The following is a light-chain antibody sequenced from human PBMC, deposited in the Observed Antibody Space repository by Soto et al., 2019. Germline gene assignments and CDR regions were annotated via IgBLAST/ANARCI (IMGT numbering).Light chain of an antibody. J-gene: IGKJ1*01. CDR2: GAF. V-gene: IGKV3-15*01. Sequence: EIVMTQSPVTLSGSPRARVTLSCRASQSLSSNLAWQQQKPGQAPSLLIYGAFTRATGIPARFSGTGSGTDFTLTISSLQSDDFALCYCQQYNGWPLTFGQGTKGDTK. CDR1: QSLSSN. CDR3: QQYNGWPLT.